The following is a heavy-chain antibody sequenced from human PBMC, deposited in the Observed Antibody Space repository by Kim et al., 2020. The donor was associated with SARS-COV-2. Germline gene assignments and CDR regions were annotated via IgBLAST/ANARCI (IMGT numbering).Heavy chain of an antibody. J-gene: IGHJ2*01. CDR3: ARDPEGFASGSRYFDL. D-gene: IGHD6-19*01. CDR2: IFHSGST. V-gene: IGHV4-4*02. CDR1: GGSITSSAW. Sequence: SETLSLTCTVSGGSITSSAWWSWVRQPPGKGLEWIGEIFHSGSTNYNPSLKGPVTISVDKSKNQFSLELTSVTAADTAVYFCARDPEGFASGSRYFDLWGRGTWSLS.